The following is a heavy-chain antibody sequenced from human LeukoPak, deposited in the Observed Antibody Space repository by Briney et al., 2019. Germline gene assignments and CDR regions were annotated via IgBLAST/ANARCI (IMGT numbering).Heavy chain of an antibody. D-gene: IGHD3-22*01. V-gene: IGHV5-10-1*01. J-gene: IGHJ5*02. Sequence: GESLKISCKGSGYSFTSYWISWVRQMPGKGLEWMGRIDPSDSYTNYSPSFQGHVTISADKSISTAYLQWSSLKASDTAMYYCARQGALSGYYDSSGYYWFDPWGQGILVTVSS. CDR2: IDPSDSYT. CDR1: GYSFTSYW. CDR3: ARQGALSGYYDSSGYYWFDP.